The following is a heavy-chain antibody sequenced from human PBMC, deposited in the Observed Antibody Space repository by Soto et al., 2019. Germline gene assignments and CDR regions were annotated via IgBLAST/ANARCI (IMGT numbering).Heavy chain of an antibody. J-gene: IGHJ4*02. D-gene: IGHD3-10*01. Sequence: SETLSLTCTVSCGSVSSGSYYWRWIRQAPGKGLEWIGYIYNIGSTNYNPSLKSRVTISVDTSKNHFSLRMSSVTAADTAVYYGARESDSWSYYFDYWARGTLVTLSS. CDR2: IYNIGST. V-gene: IGHV4-61*03. CDR3: ARESDSWSYYFDY. CDR1: CGSVSSGSYY.